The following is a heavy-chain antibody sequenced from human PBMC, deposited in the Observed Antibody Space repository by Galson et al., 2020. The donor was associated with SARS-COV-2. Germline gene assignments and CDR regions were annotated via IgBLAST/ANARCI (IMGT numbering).Heavy chain of an antibody. J-gene: IGHJ3*02. Sequence: GESLKISCAASGFTFSSYSMNWVRQAPGKGLEWVSSISSSSSYIYYADSVKGRFTISRDNAKNSLYLQMNSLRAEDTAVYYCARDRQLGIGAFDIWGQGTMVTVSS. D-gene: IGHD7-27*01. V-gene: IGHV3-21*01. CDR1: GFTFSSYS. CDR3: ARDRQLGIGAFDI. CDR2: ISSSSSYI.